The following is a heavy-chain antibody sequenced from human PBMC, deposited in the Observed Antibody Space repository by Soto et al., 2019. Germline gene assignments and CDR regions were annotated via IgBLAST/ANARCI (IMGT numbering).Heavy chain of an antibody. CDR2: ISAYNGNT. CDR3: ARDRGYCSGGSCPVDY. Sequence: ASVKVSCKASGYTFTSYGISWVRQAPGQGLEWMGWISAYNGNTNYAQKLQGRVTMTTDTSTSTAYMELRSLRSDDTAVYYCARDRGYCSGGSCPVDYWGQGTLVTVSS. V-gene: IGHV1-18*01. J-gene: IGHJ4*02. D-gene: IGHD2-15*01. CDR1: GYTFTSYG.